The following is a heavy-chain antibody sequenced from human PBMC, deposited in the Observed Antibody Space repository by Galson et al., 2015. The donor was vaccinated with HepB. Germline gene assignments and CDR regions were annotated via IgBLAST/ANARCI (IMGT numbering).Heavy chain of an antibody. CDR3: ARGASYYYDSSGYPLDY. D-gene: IGHD3-22*01. CDR2: ISYDGSNK. CDR1: GFTFSGYA. J-gene: IGHJ4*02. Sequence: SLRLSCAASGFTFSGYATHWVRQAPGKGLEWVAVISYDGSNKYYADSVKGRFTISRDNSKNTLYLQMNSLRAEDTAVYYCARGASYYYDSSGYPLDYWGQGTLVTVSS. V-gene: IGHV3-30*04.